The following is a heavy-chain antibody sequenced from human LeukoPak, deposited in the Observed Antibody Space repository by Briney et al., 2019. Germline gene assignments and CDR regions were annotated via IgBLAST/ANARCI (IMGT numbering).Heavy chain of an antibody. J-gene: IGHJ4*02. Sequence: PGGSLRLPCAASGFTFSNYWMSWVRQAPGKGLEWVASIHQHGNEKYFVDSVRGRFTISRDNAKNSLYLQMSSLRAEDTAVYYCATLNGPLFEYWGQGTLVTVSP. D-gene: IGHD2-8*01. CDR1: GFTFSNYW. CDR3: ATLNGPLFEY. CDR2: IHQHGNEK. V-gene: IGHV3-7*01.